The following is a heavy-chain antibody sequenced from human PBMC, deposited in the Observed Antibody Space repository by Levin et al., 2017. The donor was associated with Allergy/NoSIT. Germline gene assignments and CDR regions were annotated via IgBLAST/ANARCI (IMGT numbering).Heavy chain of an antibody. Sequence: GESLKISCAASGFTFSSYWMHWVRQAPGKGLVWVSRINSDGSSTSYADSVKGRFTISRDNAKNTLYLQMNSLRAEDTAVYYCTYEPRRYYYYGMDVWGQGTTVTVSS. D-gene: IGHD6-25*01. J-gene: IGHJ6*02. CDR1: GFTFSSYW. V-gene: IGHV3-74*01. CDR3: TYEPRRYYYYGMDV. CDR2: INSDGSST.